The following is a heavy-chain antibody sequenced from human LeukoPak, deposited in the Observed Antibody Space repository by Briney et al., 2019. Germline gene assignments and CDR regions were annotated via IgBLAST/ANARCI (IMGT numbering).Heavy chain of an antibody. D-gene: IGHD2-2*02. CDR2: IYYSGST. J-gene: IGHJ4*02. Sequence: KPSETLSLTCTVSGGSISSGDYYWSWIRQPPGKGLEWIGYIYYSGSTYYNPSLKSRVTISVDTSKNQFSLKLSSVTAADTAVYYCARVAIPREGYCSSTSCYTFDYWGQGTLVTVSS. CDR1: GGSISSGDYY. CDR3: ARVAIPREGYCSSTSCYTFDY. V-gene: IGHV4-30-4*08.